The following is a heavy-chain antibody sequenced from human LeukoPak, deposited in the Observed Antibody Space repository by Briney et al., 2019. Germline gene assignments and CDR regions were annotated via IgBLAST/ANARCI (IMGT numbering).Heavy chain of an antibody. Sequence: GGSLRLSCAASGFTFSSYWMHWVRQGPGKGLVWVSSINSDGSGTTYADSVKGRFTISRDNAKNSLYLQMNSLRAEDTAVYYCARYVYGVVTSFDYWGQGTLVTVSS. CDR1: GFTFSSYW. D-gene: IGHD3-3*01. CDR3: ARYVYGVVTSFDY. J-gene: IGHJ4*02. CDR2: INSDGSGT. V-gene: IGHV3-74*01.